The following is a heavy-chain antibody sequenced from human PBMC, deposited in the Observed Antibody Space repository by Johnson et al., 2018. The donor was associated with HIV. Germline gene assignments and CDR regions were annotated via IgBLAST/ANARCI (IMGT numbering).Heavy chain of an antibody. CDR2: ISSSGSTI. CDR3: ARDRNIAARQDAFDI. Sequence: QVQLVESVGGVVKPGGSLRLSCAASGFTFSDYYMSWIRQAPGKGLEWVSYISSSGSTIYYADSVKGRFTISRDNAKNSLYLQMNSLRAEDTAVYYCARDRNIAARQDAFDIWGQGTMVTVSS. CDR1: GFTFSDYY. V-gene: IGHV3-11*04. D-gene: IGHD6-6*01. J-gene: IGHJ3*02.